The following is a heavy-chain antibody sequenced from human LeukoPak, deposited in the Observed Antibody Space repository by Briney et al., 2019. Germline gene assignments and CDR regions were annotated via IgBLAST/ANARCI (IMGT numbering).Heavy chain of an antibody. Sequence: ASVKVSCKASGYTFTDYYMHWVRQAPGQGLEWMGRINPNSGGTNYAQKFQARVTMTRDTSISTAYMELSRLRSDDTALYYCARAAYYYDGSGYYLGDWGQGTLVTVSS. D-gene: IGHD3-22*01. CDR3: ARAAYYYDGSGYYLGD. J-gene: IGHJ4*02. V-gene: IGHV1-2*06. CDR2: INPNSGGT. CDR1: GYTFTDYY.